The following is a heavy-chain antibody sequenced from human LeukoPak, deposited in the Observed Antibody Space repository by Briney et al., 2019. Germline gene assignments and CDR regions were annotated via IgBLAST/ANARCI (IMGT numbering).Heavy chain of an antibody. J-gene: IGHJ4*02. Sequence: SETLSLTCNVSGGSLTTHYWSRVRQSPDKGLEWIGQVYHTGSTHYNPSLRSRFTISVDTSKNKVLLTLTSVTAADTAVYYCAREGRWGMKYYFDSWGPGTRVIVSS. CDR2: VYHTGST. D-gene: IGHD4-23*01. CDR1: GGSLTTHY. CDR3: AREGRWGMKYYFDS. V-gene: IGHV4-59*11.